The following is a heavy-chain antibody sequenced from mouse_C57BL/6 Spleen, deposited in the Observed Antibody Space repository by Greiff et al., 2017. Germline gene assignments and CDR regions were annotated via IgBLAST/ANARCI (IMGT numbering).Heavy chain of an antibody. Sequence: VQLQQSGAELVRPGTSVKMSCKASGYTFTNYWIGWAKQRPGNGLEWIGNIYPGGGYTNYNEKVKGQDTLTGDKSSSTAYLQFSNLTSEDSAIYYGARISRGYFDVWGTGTTVTVSS. CDR1: GYTFTNYW. CDR2: IYPGGGYT. CDR3: ARISRGYFDV. V-gene: IGHV1-63*01. J-gene: IGHJ1*03.